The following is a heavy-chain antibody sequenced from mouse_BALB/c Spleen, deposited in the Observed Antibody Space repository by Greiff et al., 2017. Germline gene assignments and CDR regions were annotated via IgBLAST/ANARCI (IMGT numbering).Heavy chain of an antibody. CDR3: AREDGYYRFAY. D-gene: IGHD2-3*01. CDR1: GYSITSDYA. CDR2: ISYSGST. V-gene: IGHV3-2*02. Sequence: EVKLVESGPGLVKPSQSLSLTCTVTGYSITSDYAWNWIRQFPGNKLEWMGYISYSGSTSYNPSLKSRISITRDTSKNQFFLQLNSVTTEDTATYYCAREDGYYRFAYWGQGTLVTVSA. J-gene: IGHJ3*01.